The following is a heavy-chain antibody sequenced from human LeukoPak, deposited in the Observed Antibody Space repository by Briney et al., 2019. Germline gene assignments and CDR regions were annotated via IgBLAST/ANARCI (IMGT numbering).Heavy chain of an antibody. J-gene: IGHJ4*02. D-gene: IGHD5-12*01. V-gene: IGHV3-30*18. CDR2: ISYGGTNR. CDR3: AKDSSGNSGNIDS. CDR1: GFAFSSYA. Sequence: GGSLRLSCAAFGFAFSSYAMHWVRQAPGKGLEWVSSISYGGTNRFYAGSVKGRFTISRDDSKNTLYLLMNSLRTEDTAMYYCAKDSSGNSGNIDSWGQGTLVTVSS.